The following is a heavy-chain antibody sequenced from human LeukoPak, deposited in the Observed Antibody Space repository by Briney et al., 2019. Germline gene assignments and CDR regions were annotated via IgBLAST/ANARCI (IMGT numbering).Heavy chain of an antibody. CDR3: ARDQTYYGYFDS. Sequence: SETLSLTCTVSGVSVSSGGYYWNWIRQHPGKGLEWIGYLYDSGTTHYNPSLQSRVTISVDTSKNHFSLKLSSVTAADTAVYYCARDQTYYGYFDSWGQGTLVTVSS. D-gene: IGHD3-10*01. CDR2: LYDSGTT. CDR1: GVSVSSGGYY. J-gene: IGHJ4*02. V-gene: IGHV4-31*03.